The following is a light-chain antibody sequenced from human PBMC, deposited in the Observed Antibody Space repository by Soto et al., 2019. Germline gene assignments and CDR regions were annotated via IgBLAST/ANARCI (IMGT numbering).Light chain of an antibody. J-gene: IGKJ3*01. CDR2: AAS. CDR3: QQSYSTPAT. Sequence: DIQMTQSPSSLSASVGDRVTITCRASQSISSYLNWYQQKPGKAPKLLIYAASSLQSGVPSRFSGSASGTDFTLTISCLQPEDFATYYCQQSYSTPATFGPGTMVDIK. V-gene: IGKV1-39*01. CDR1: QSISSY.